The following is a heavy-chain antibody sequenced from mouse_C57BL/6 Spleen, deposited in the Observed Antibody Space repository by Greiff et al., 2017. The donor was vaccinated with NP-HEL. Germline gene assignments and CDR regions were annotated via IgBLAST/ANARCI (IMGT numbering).Heavy chain of an antibody. V-gene: IGHV5-9*01. J-gene: IGHJ2*01. Sequence: EVQGVESGGGLVKPGGSLKLSCAASGFTFSSYTMSWVRQTPEKRLEWVATISGGGGNTYYPDSVKGRFTISRDNAKNTLYLQMSSLRSEDTALYYCARVLYDGYPDYWGQGTTLTVSS. D-gene: IGHD2-3*01. CDR2: ISGGGGNT. CDR1: GFTFSSYT. CDR3: ARVLYDGYPDY.